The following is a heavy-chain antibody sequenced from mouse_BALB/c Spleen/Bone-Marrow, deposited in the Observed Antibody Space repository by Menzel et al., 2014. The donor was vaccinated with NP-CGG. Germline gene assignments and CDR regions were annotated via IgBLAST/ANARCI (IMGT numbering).Heavy chain of an antibody. D-gene: IGHD1-1*01. CDR2: IDPANVNT. V-gene: IGHV14-3*02. CDR3: ATYYYGSSLFAY. J-gene: IGHJ3*01. Sequence: VQLQQSGAELVKPGASVKLSCTASGFNIKNTYIHWVKQRPEQGLEWIGRIDPANVNTKYDPKFQGKATITADTSSNPAYLQLSSLTSEDTAVYYWATYYYGSSLFAYWGQGTLVTVSA. CDR1: GFNIKNTY.